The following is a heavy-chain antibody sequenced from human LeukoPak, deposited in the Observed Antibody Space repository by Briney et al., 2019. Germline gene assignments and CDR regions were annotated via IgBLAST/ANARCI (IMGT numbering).Heavy chain of an antibody. CDR1: GGSISSGGYY. D-gene: IGHD2-21*02. Sequence: SQTLSLTCTVSGGSISSGGYYWSWIRQHPGTGLEWIGYIHYSGNTFYNPSLKRRISMSVDTSGNQFSLKLSSVTAADTAVYYCARESLKHCAGDCYSGALDFWGQGALVTVSS. CDR3: ARESLKHCAGDCYSGALDF. V-gene: IGHV4-31*03. CDR2: IHYSGNT. J-gene: IGHJ4*02.